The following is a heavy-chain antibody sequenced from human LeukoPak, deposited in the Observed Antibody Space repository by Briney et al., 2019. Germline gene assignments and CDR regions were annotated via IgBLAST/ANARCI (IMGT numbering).Heavy chain of an antibody. J-gene: IGHJ4*02. V-gene: IGHV3-48*03. Sequence: PGGSLRLSCVASGFMFSSYAMNWVRQAPGKGLEWLPYISSSGTTIYSADSVKGRFTISRDNAKNSLYLHMNSLRGEDTAAYYCARDGLGVADLDYWGQGTLVTVSS. CDR2: ISSSGTTI. CDR3: ARDGLGVADLDY. CDR1: GFMFSSYA. D-gene: IGHD2-15*01.